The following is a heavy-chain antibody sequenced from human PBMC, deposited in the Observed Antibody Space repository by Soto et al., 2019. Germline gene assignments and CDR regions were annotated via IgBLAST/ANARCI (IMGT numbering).Heavy chain of an antibody. V-gene: IGHV1-2*02. Sequence: GASVKVSCKASGYTFTGYYMHWVRQAPGQVLEWMGWINPNSGGTNYAQKFQGRVTMTRDTSISTAYMELSRLRSDDTAVYYCAREELGYCSGGSCYFSDWFDPWGQGTLVTVSS. CDR3: AREELGYCSGGSCYFSDWFDP. J-gene: IGHJ5*02. CDR2: INPNSGGT. CDR1: GYTFTGYY. D-gene: IGHD2-15*01.